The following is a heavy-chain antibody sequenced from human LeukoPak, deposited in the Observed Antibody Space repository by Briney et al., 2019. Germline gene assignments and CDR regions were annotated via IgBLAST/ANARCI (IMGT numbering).Heavy chain of an antibody. CDR2: ISAYNGNT. D-gene: IGHD2-2*01. Sequence: ASVKVSCKASGYTFTSYDINWVRQAPGQGLEWMGWISAYNGNTNYAQMLQGRVTMTTDTSTSTAYMEVRSPRSDDTAMYYCARDVGDIVTIPAAISVPWGQGTLVTVSS. J-gene: IGHJ5*02. V-gene: IGHV1-18*01. CDR1: GYTFTSYD. CDR3: ARDVGDIVTIPAAISVP.